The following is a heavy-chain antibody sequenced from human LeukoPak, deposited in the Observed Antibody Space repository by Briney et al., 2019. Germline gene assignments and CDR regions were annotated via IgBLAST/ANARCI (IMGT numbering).Heavy chain of an antibody. CDR2: IKQDGSEK. CDR3: ARGSKGTYDY. J-gene: IGHJ4*02. Sequence: PGGSLRLSCAASGFTFSSFWMGWVRQAPGKGLEWVATIKQDGSEKYSVDSVKGRFTISRDNAKNSLYLQMNSLRAGDTAIYYCARGSKGTYDYWGQGTLVTVSS. CDR1: GFTFSSFW. V-gene: IGHV3-7*03.